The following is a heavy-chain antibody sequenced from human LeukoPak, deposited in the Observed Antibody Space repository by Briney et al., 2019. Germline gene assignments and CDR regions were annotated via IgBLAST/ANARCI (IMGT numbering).Heavy chain of an antibody. Sequence: PGGSLRLSCAASGFSFNTYAMHWVRQAPGKGLEYVSAISSNGDSTYYANSVKGRFTISRDNSKNTLYLQMGSLRAEDMAVYYCARSIAVAGWYSDLWGRGTLVTVSS. CDR1: GFSFNTYA. CDR2: ISSNGDST. J-gene: IGHJ2*01. CDR3: ARSIAVAGWYSDL. V-gene: IGHV3-64*01. D-gene: IGHD6-19*01.